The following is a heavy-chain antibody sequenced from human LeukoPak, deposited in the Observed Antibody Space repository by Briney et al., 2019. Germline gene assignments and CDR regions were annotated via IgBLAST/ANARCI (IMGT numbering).Heavy chain of an antibody. CDR2: IYYSGST. D-gene: IGHD5-18*01. CDR3: ASGRGLYSFYAFNV. CDR1: GGSISSSSYY. J-gene: IGHJ3*01. Sequence: PSETLSLTCTVSGGSISSSSYYWGWIRQPPGKGLEWIGSIYYSGSTYYNPSLKSRVTISVDTSKSQFSLKLSSVTAADTAVYYCASGRGLYSFYAFNVWGQGTMVTVSS. V-gene: IGHV4-39*07.